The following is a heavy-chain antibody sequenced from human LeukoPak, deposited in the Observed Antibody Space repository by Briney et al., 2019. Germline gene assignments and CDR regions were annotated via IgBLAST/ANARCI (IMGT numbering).Heavy chain of an antibody. CDR2: IYHSGST. Sequence: SETLSLTCSVSHYSISNNYYWGWIRQSPGKGLEWIGSIYHSGSTYYNPSLRSRVSISMDTSKNQFSLKLRFVTAADTAVYYCAREAPVVPLFLLDVWGKGTTVTVSS. J-gene: IGHJ6*04. CDR1: HYSISNNYY. CDR3: AREAPVVPLFLLDV. D-gene: IGHD2-2*01. V-gene: IGHV4-38-2*02.